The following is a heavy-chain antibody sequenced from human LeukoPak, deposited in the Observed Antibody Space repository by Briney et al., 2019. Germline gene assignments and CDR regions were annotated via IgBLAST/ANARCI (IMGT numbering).Heavy chain of an antibody. CDR3: ARANGITMTGTPLDY. J-gene: IGHJ4*02. D-gene: IGHD6-19*01. V-gene: IGHV1-18*01. CDR1: GYTFTSYG. CDR2: ISAYNGDT. Sequence: ASVKVSCKASGYTFTSYGISWVRQAPGQGLEWVGWISAYNGDTNYAQKLQDRVTMTTDTSTSTGYMELRSLRSDDTAVYYCARANGITMTGTPLDYWGQGTLVTVSS.